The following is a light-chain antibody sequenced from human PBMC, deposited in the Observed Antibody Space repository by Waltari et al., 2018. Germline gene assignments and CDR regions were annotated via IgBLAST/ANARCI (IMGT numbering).Light chain of an antibody. CDR1: SSDVGGYNY. V-gene: IGLV2-14*03. CDR2: DFT. Sequence: QSALAQPASVSGSPGQSITISCTGTSSDVGGYNYVPWYQHHPSKAPKLLIFDFTHRPSGVSNRFSGSKSGNTASLTISGLQAEDESDYYCCSFTSRSTWVFGGGTKLTVL. J-gene: IGLJ3*02. CDR3: CSFTSRSTWV.